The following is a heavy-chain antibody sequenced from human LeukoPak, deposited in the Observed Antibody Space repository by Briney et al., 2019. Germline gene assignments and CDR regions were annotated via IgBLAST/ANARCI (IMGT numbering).Heavy chain of an antibody. J-gene: IGHJ4*02. Sequence: SETLSLTCAVYGGSFSGYYWSWIRQPPGKGLEWIGEINHSGSTNYNPSLKSRVTISVDTSKNQFSLKLSSVTAADTAVYYCAREPRTRIAAAGGFDYWGQGTLVIVSS. D-gene: IGHD6-13*01. V-gene: IGHV4-34*01. CDR3: AREPRTRIAAAGGFDY. CDR1: GGSFSGYY. CDR2: INHSGST.